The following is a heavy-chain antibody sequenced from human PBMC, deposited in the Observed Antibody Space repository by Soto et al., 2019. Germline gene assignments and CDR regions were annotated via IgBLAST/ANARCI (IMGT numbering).Heavy chain of an antibody. J-gene: IGHJ5*02. CDR3: ARPFVFRFLVFLPPVLKGFYP. CDR1: GGSISSGGYY. Sequence: SETLSLTCTVSGGSISSGGYYWSWIRQHPGKGLGWIGYIYYSGSTYYNPSLKSRVTISVDTSKNQFSLKLSSVTAADTAVYYCARPFVFRFLVFLPPVLKGFYPWGQENLLPVS. V-gene: IGHV4-31*03. CDR2: IYYSGST. D-gene: IGHD3-3*01.